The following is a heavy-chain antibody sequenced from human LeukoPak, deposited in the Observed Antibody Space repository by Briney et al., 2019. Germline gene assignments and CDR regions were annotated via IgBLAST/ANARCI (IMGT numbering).Heavy chain of an antibody. J-gene: IGHJ4*02. V-gene: IGHV3-23*01. CDR2: ISGSGGST. D-gene: IGHD3-22*01. CDR1: GFTFSSYA. CDR3: AKGSGDYYDSSGYYRPINWFDY. Sequence: GGSLRLSCAASGFTFSSYAMSWVRQAPGKGLEWVSAISGSGGSTYYADSVKGRFTISRDNSKNTLYLQMNSLRAEDTAVYYCAKGSGDYYDSSGYYRPINWFDYWGQGTLVTVSS.